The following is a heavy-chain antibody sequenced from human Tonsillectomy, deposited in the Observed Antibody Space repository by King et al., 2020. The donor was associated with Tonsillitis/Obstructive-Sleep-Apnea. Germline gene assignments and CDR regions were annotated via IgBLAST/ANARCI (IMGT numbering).Heavy chain of an antibody. D-gene: IGHD6-13*01. J-gene: IGHJ3*02. CDR3: AKDPRITEAGPLGMAFDI. Sequence: VQLVESGGGVVQPGRSLRLSCAASGFTFSTYGMHWVRQAPGKGLEWVAFISYDGRNKYYADSVKGRFTISRDNSKNTLYVQMNSLRAEDTAVYYCAKDPRITEAGPLGMAFDIWGQGTMVTVSS. CDR2: ISYDGRNK. CDR1: GFTFSTYG. V-gene: IGHV3-30*18.